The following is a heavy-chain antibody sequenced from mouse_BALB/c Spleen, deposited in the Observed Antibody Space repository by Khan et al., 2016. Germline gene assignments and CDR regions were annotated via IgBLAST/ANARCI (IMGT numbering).Heavy chain of an antibody. J-gene: IGHJ3*01. CDR2: IDPANGNT. CDR1: GFNIKDTY. V-gene: IGHV14-3*02. CDR3: AAMIIAY. D-gene: IGHD2-4*01. Sequence: EVQLQESGAELVKPGASVKLSCTASGFNIKDTYMHWVKQRPEQGLEWIGRIDPANGNTKYDPKFQGKATITADTSSNTAYLQLSSLTSEDTAVYFCAAMIIAYWGQGTLVTVSA.